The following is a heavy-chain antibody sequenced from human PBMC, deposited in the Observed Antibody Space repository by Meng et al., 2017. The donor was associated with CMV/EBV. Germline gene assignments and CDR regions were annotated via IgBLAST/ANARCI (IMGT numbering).Heavy chain of an antibody. CDR2: IIPILGIA. CDR3: ARGAVVVVPAADYAFDI. J-gene: IGHJ3*02. V-gene: IGHV1-69*02. D-gene: IGHD2-2*01. Sequence: SVKVSCKASGGTFSSYTISWVRQAPGQGLEWMGRIIPILGIANYAQKFQGRVTITADKSTSTAYMELSSLRSEDTAVYYCARGAVVVVPAADYAFDIWGQGTMVTVSS. CDR1: GGTFSSYT.